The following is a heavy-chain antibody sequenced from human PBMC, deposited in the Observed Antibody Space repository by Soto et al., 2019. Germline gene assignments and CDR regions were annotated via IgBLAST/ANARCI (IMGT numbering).Heavy chain of an antibody. J-gene: IGHJ6*02. D-gene: IGHD1-26*01. CDR2: IYYSGST. V-gene: IGHV4-59*01. Sequence: PSETLSLTYTVSGDSINSDYGNWIRQPPGKGLEWIGYIYYSGSTNYNPSLKSRVTISVDTSKNQFSLNLSFVTAADTAVYYCARAAVWDAMDVWGQGTTVTVPS. CDR1: GDSINSDY. CDR3: ARAAVWDAMDV.